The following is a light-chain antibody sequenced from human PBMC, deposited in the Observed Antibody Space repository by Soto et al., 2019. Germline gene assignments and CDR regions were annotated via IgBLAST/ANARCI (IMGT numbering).Light chain of an antibody. Sequence: EIRLTQSPSSLSASVGDRVTIACRASHDINNFVAWFQQKPGKVPVLLMYAASSLKSGIPSRFSGSGSGTDFTLTIDGLQPEEFATYFCQNYDSVPYTFGQGTKLEIK. J-gene: IGKJ2*01. CDR2: AAS. CDR3: QNYDSVPYT. CDR1: HDINNF. V-gene: IGKV1-27*01.